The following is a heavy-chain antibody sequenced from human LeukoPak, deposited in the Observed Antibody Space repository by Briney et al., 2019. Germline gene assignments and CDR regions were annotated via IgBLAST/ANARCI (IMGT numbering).Heavy chain of an antibody. CDR2: IYYSGST. V-gene: IGHV4-59*01. Sequence: SETLSLTCTVSGGSISSYYWSWIRQPPGKGLEWIGYIYYSGSTNYNPSLKSRVTISVDTSKNQFSRKLSSVTAADTAVYYCARRGTTYYYDSSGYFDYWGQGTLVTVSS. CDR3: ARRGTTYYYDSSGYFDY. CDR1: GGSISSYY. D-gene: IGHD3-22*01. J-gene: IGHJ4*02.